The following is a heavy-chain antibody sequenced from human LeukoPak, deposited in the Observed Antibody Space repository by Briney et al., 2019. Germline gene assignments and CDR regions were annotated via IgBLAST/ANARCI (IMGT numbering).Heavy chain of an antibody. J-gene: IGHJ5*02. V-gene: IGHV4-39*01. CDR2: IYYSGST. D-gene: IGHD3-10*01. CDR3: ARRRTMVRGARNWFDP. Sequence: PSETLSLTCTVSGGSIGSSSYYWGWIRQPPGKGLEWIGSIYYSGSTYYNPSLKSRVTISVDTSKNQFSLKLSSVTAADTAVYYCARRRTMVRGARNWFDPWGQGTLVTVSS. CDR1: GGSIGSSSYY.